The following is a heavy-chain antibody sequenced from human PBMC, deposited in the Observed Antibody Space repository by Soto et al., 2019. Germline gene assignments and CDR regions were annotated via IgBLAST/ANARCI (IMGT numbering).Heavy chain of an antibody. D-gene: IGHD3-9*01. V-gene: IGHV1-46*01. CDR3: ARISGTSPYYDILTGYSNYFDY. CDR1: GYTFTSYY. CDR2: INPSGGST. J-gene: IGHJ4*02. Sequence: ASVKVSCKASGYTFTSYYMHWVRQAPGQGLEWMGIINPSGGSTSYAQKFQGRVTMTRDTSTSTVYMELSSLRSEDTAVYYCARISGTSPYYDILTGYSNYFDYWGQGTLVTVSS.